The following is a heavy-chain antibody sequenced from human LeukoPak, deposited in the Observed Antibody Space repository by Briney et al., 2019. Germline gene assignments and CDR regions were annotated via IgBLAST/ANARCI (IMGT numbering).Heavy chain of an antibody. J-gene: IGHJ4*02. CDR2: ISGSGGST. V-gene: IGHV3-23*01. Sequence: GGSLRLSCTTSGFSFGDYAVSWVRQAPGKGLEWVSAISGSGGSTYYADSVKGRFTISRDNSKNTLYLQMNSLRAEDTAVYYCAKDRLWFGELLPLADYWGQGTLVTVSS. CDR1: GFSFGDYA. D-gene: IGHD3-10*01. CDR3: AKDRLWFGELLPLADY.